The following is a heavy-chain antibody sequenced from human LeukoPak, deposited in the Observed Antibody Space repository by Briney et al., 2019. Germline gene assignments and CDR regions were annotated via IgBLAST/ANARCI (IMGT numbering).Heavy chain of an antibody. Sequence: GESLKISCKGSGYTFTSYYMHWVRQAPGQGLEWMGIINPSGGSTSYAQKFQGRVIMTRDMSTSTIYMELSSLRSEDTAVYYCARDRHYYDSSGSKGIMGNWGQGTLVTVSS. J-gene: IGHJ4*02. D-gene: IGHD3-22*01. CDR1: GYTFTSYY. CDR2: INPSGGST. V-gene: IGHV1-46*01. CDR3: ARDRHYYDSSGSKGIMGN.